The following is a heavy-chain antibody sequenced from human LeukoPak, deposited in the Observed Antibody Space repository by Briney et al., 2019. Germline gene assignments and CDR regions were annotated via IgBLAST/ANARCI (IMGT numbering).Heavy chain of an antibody. Sequence: SETLSLTCTVSGGSISSYYWSWIRQPPGKGLEWIGYIYYSGSTNYNPSLTSRVTISVDTSKNQFSLKLSSVTAADTAVYYWASLHSSRAEEFDPWGQGTLVTVSS. J-gene: IGHJ5*02. CDR2: IYYSGST. CDR3: ASLHSSRAEEFDP. V-gene: IGHV4-59*01. CDR1: GGSISSYY.